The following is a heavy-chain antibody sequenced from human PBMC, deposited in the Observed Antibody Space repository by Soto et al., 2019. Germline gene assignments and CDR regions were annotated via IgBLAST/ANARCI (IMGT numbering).Heavy chain of an antibody. CDR1: GFTFSSYA. V-gene: IGHV3-23*01. CDR2: ISGSGGST. Sequence: PGGSLRLSCAASGFTFSSYATSLVRQAPGKGLEWVSSISGSGGSTYYADSVKGRFTISGDNSKNTLYLQMNSLRAEDTAVYYCAKVRDWNYAGGMDVWGQGTTVSVSS. D-gene: IGHD1-7*01. CDR3: AKVRDWNYAGGMDV. J-gene: IGHJ6*01.